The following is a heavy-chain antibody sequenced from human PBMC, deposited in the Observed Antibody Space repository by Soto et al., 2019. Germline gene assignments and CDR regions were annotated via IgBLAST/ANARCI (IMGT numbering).Heavy chain of an antibody. CDR3: ARDTPKIVLIAPTTL. V-gene: IGHV4-38-2*02. J-gene: IGHJ4*02. CDR2: IYYSGSA. Sequence: SETVSLTCAVSGYSLSSGYYWGWIRQPPGKGLEWIGTIYYSGSAYYNPSLKSRVTISVDTSKNQFSLKLSSVTAADSAVYYCARDTPKIVLIAPTTLWGQVTPVT. D-gene: IGHD2-8*01. CDR1: GYSLSSGYY.